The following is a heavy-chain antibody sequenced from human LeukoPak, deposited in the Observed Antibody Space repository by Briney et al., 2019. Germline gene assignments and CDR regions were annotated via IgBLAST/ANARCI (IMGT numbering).Heavy chain of an antibody. CDR1: GFTFSSYA. CDR3: TRLLAAAPWVFDY. CDR2: IRSKASGGTT. V-gene: IGHV3-49*04. D-gene: IGHD2-15*01. J-gene: IGHJ4*02. Sequence: PGGSLRLSCAASGFTFSSYAMSWVRQAPGKGLEWLGFIRSKASGGTTHYAASVKGRFTISRDDSKSIAYLQMDSLKTEDTAVYYCTRLLAAAPWVFDYWGQGTLVTVSS.